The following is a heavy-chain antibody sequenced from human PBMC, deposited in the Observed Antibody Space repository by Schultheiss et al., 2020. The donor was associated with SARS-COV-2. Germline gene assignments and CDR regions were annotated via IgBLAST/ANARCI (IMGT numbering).Heavy chain of an antibody. CDR1: GFTFTNAW. Sequence: GGSLRLSCAASGFTFTNAWMSWVRQAPGKGLEWVGLIKSKIDGGTADYGAPVKGTFTISRDDSKTTLYLQMNSLRAEDTAVYYCARDLGVVVVTAIDYWGQGTLVTVSS. V-gene: IGHV3-15*01. D-gene: IGHD2-21*02. CDR3: ARDLGVVVVTAIDY. CDR2: IKSKIDGGTA. J-gene: IGHJ4*02.